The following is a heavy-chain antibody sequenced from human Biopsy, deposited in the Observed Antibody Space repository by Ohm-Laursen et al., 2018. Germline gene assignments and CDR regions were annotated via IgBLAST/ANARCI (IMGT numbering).Heavy chain of an antibody. Sequence: GASVKVSCKASGYTFTDYDIIWVRQATGQGPEWMGWMNPKSGKTGYEQKFRGRVTMTSDTSISTAYMDLNSLGSEDTAVYYCARAGVGSDGTDSYYYGMDVWGPGTTVTVSS. CDR1: GYTFTDYD. V-gene: IGHV1-8*01. D-gene: IGHD5-24*01. CDR3: ARAGVGSDGTDSYYYGMDV. J-gene: IGHJ6*02. CDR2: MNPKSGKT.